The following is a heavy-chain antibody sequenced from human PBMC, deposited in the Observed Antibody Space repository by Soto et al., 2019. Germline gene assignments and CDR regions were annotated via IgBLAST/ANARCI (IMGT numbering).Heavy chain of an antibody. CDR3: ARVERGTATTVVDAFDI. CDR1: GGSVNSGNYY. CDR2: MSHSGGT. Sequence: QVQLQQWGAGLLKPSETLSLTCAVFGGSVNSGNYYWSWIRQPPGKGLEWIGEMSHSGGTHFNPSRMSRVTISVDTSKNQFSLKMSSVTAADAALYYCARVERGTATTVVDAFDIWGPGTMVTVSS. V-gene: IGHV4-34*01. D-gene: IGHD1-1*01. J-gene: IGHJ3*02.